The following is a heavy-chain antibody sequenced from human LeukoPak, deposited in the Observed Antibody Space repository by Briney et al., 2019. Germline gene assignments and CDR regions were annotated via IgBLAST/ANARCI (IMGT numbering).Heavy chain of an antibody. Sequence: PSETLSLTCTISGGSISSSSYYWGWIRQPPGKGLEWIGNIYYSGSTYYNPSLKSRVTISADTSKIQFSLKLSSVTAADTAVYYCARVPLPIAAAGGNFDYWGQGTLVTVSS. CDR2: IYYSGST. CDR1: GGSISSSSYY. J-gene: IGHJ4*02. D-gene: IGHD6-13*01. CDR3: ARVPLPIAAAGGNFDY. V-gene: IGHV4-39*07.